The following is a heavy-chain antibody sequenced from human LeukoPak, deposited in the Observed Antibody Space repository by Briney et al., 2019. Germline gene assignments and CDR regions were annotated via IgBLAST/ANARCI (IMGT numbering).Heavy chain of an antibody. Sequence: GGTLRLSCAASGFTFSIYSMNWVRQAPGKGLEWVSSISSSSSYIYYADSVKGRFTISRDNAKNSLYLQMNSLRAEDTAVYYCARSRSQDWFDPWGQGTLVTVSS. V-gene: IGHV3-21*01. CDR2: ISSSSSYI. CDR3: ARSRSQDWFDP. CDR1: GFTFSIYS. J-gene: IGHJ5*02.